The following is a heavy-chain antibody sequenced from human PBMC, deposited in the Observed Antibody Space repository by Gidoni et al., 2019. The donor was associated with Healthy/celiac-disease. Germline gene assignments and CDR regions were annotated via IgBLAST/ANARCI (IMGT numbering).Heavy chain of an antibody. J-gene: IGHJ6*03. Sequence: QLQLQESGPGLVKPSETPSLTCTVSGGSISSSSYSWGWIRQPPGKGLEWIGGIYYSGSTYYNPSLKSRVTISVDTSKNQFSLKLSSVTAADTAVYYCARLRRITTLYMDVWGKGTTVTVSS. CDR2: IYYSGST. CDR1: GGSISSSSYS. CDR3: ARLRRITTLYMDV. V-gene: IGHV4-39*01. D-gene: IGHD3-3*01.